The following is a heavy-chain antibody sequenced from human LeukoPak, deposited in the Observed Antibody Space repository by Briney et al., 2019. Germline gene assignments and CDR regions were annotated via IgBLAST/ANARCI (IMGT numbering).Heavy chain of an antibody. V-gene: IGHV1-8*01. CDR2: MNPNSGNT. D-gene: IGHD5-12*01. CDR3: ARIYSGYDYVYAFEI. CDR1: GYTFTSYD. J-gene: IGHJ3*02. Sequence: GASVKVSRKASGYTFTSYDISWVRQATGEGLEWMGWMNPNSGNTGYAQKFQGRVTITRNTSISTGYMELSSLRSEDTAVYYCARIYSGYDYVYAFEIWGQGTKVTVSS.